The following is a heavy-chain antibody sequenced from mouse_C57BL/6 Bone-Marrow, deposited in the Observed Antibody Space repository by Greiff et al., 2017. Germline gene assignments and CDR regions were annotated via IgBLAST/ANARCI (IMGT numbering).Heavy chain of an antibody. J-gene: IGHJ3*01. CDR3: AREGSWFAY. CDR1: GYTFTSYW. CDR2: IDPSDSYT. Sequence: QVQLQQPGAELVMPGASVKLSCKASGYTFTSYWMHWVKQRPGQGLEWIGEIDPSDSYTNYNQKFKGKSPLTVDKSSSTAYMQLSSLTSEDSAVYYCAREGSWFAYWGQGTLVTVSA. V-gene: IGHV1-69*01.